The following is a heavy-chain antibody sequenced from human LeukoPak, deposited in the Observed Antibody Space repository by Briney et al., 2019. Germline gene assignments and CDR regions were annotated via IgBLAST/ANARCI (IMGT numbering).Heavy chain of an antibody. D-gene: IGHD5-24*01. CDR3: ARRMEDGYNSITFDY. CDR2: INPSGGST. Sequence: GASVKVSCKASGYTFTSCYMHWVRQAPGQGLEWMGIINPSGGSTSYAQKFQGRVTMTRDTSTSTVYMELSSLRSEDTAVYYCARRMEDGYNSITFDYWGQGTLVTVSS. J-gene: IGHJ4*02. CDR1: GYTFTSCY. V-gene: IGHV1-46*01.